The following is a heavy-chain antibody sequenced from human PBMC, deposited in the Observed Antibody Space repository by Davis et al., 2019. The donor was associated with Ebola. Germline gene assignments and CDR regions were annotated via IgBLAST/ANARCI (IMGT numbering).Heavy chain of an antibody. CDR2: IYAGDSDT. D-gene: IGHD4-17*01. Sequence: KVSCKGSGYSFTSYWIGWVRQMPGKGLEWMGIIYAGDSDTRYSPSFEGQVTISVDRSITTAYLQWSSLKASDTAMYYCARHRPFGDYAIDYWGQGTLVTVSS. J-gene: IGHJ4*02. V-gene: IGHV5-51*01. CDR1: GYSFTSYW. CDR3: ARHRPFGDYAIDY.